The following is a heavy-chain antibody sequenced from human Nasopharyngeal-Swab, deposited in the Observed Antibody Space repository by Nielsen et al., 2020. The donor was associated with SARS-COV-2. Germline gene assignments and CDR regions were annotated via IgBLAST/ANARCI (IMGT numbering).Heavy chain of an antibody. D-gene: IGHD3-3*01. J-gene: IGHJ6*02. CDR2: IGRYGTDI. CDR1: GFTFRDYS. Sequence: GESLKIPCAASGFTFRDYSMNWVRQAPGKGLEWVSSIGRYGTDIFHADSVKSRFSVFRDAANKSIYLQMRSLSAEDTAVYYCARGSVFGVANGMDVWGQGTTVTVSS. V-gene: IGHV3-21*01. CDR3: ARGSVFGVANGMDV.